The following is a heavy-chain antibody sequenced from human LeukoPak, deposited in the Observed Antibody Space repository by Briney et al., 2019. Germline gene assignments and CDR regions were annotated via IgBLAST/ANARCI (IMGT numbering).Heavy chain of an antibody. J-gene: IGHJ4*02. Sequence: PGVSLRLSCAASGFTVSGNYMIWVRQAPGKGLEWLSDIHRGGNTYYAGSVKGRFTISRDSSKNTVFLRMDSLRAEGTAVYYCARDPGYGLGVDYGDYWGQGTLVTVSS. CDR1: GFTVSGNY. CDR3: ARDPGYGLGVDYGDY. D-gene: IGHD3-10*01. CDR2: IHRGGNT. V-gene: IGHV3-66*01.